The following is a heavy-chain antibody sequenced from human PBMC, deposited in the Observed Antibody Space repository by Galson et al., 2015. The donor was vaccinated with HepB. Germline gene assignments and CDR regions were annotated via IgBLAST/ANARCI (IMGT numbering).Heavy chain of an antibody. CDR3: ARTPAAYYDFWSGYYTGPPPIWFDP. Sequence: PALVKPTQTLTLTCTVSGFSLSNARMGVSWIRQPPGKALEWLAHIFSNDEKSYSTSLKSRLTISKDTSKSQVVLTMTNMDPVDTATYYCARTPAAYYDFWSGYYTGPPPIWFDPWGQGTLVTVSS. J-gene: IGHJ5*02. D-gene: IGHD3-3*01. V-gene: IGHV2-26*01. CDR1: GFSLSNARMG. CDR2: IFSNDEK.